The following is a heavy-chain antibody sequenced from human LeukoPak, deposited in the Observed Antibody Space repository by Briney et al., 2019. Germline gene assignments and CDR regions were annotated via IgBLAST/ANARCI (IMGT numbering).Heavy chain of an antibody. CDR2: IYYSGST. D-gene: IGHD5-12*01. CDR3: ASRGYRGFFDY. CDR1: GGSISSGSYY. J-gene: IGHJ4*02. V-gene: IGHV4-39*07. Sequence: PSQTLSLTCTVSGGSISSGSYYWGWIRQPPGKGLEWIGSIYYSGSTYYNPSLKSRVTISVDTSKNQFSLKLSSVTAADTAVYYCASRGYRGFFDYWGQGTLVTVSS.